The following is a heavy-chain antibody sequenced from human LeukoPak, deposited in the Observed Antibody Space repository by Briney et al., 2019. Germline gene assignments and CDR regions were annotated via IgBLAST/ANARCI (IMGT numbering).Heavy chain of an antibody. CDR2: MYSGGST. D-gene: IGHD4-17*01. Sequence: PGGSLRLSCAASGFTFSSYAISWVRQAPGKGLEWVSVMYSGGSTYYADSVKGRFTISRHNSKNTLYLEINSLRPDDTAVYYCARGGGDYNPFDYWGQGTLVTVSS. CDR1: GFTFSSYA. CDR3: ARGGGDYNPFDY. V-gene: IGHV3-53*04. J-gene: IGHJ4*02.